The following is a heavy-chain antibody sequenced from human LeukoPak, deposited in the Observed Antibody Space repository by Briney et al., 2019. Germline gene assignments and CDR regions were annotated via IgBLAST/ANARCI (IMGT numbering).Heavy chain of an antibody. V-gene: IGHV3-30*18. J-gene: IGHJ4*02. D-gene: IGHD6-19*01. CDR2: ISYDGSNK. CDR1: GFTFSSYG. CDR3: AKEQAVAADY. Sequence: PGGSLRLSCAASGFTFSSYGMHWVRQAPGKGLEWVAVISYDGSNKYYADSVKGRFTISRDNSKNTLYLQMNSLRAEDTAVYYCAKEQAVAADYWGQGTQVTVSS.